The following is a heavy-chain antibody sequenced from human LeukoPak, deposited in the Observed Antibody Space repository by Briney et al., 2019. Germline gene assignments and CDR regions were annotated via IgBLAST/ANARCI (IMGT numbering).Heavy chain of an antibody. D-gene: IGHD1-26*01. CDR1: GYTRTELS. CDR2: FDPEDGET. J-gene: IGHJ4*02. CDR3: ATAPIVGATFFDY. V-gene: IGHV1-24*01. Sequence: GASVKVSCKVSGYTRTELSMHWVRQAPGKGLEWMGGFDPEDGETIYAQKFQGRVTMTEDTSTDTAYMELSSLRSEDTAVYYCATAPIVGATFFDYWGQGTLVTVSS.